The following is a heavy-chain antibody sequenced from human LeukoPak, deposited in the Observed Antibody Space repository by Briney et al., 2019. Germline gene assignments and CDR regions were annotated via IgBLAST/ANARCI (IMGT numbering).Heavy chain of an antibody. Sequence: PSGTLSLTCAVSGDSISSSYWWSWVRQPPGKGLEWIGEIYHSGGTNYNPSLKSRVTISVDKSKNQFSLRLASVTAADTAVYFCVSPPRRAVSFFQHWGQGTLVTVSS. V-gene: IGHV4-4*02. D-gene: IGHD1-26*01. CDR1: GDSISSSYW. CDR2: IYHSGGT. J-gene: IGHJ1*01. CDR3: VSPPRRAVSFFQH.